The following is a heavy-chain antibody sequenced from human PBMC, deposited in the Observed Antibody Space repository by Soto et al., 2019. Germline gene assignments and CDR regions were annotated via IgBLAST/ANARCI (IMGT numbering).Heavy chain of an antibody. CDR2: INHSGST. CDR3: ARTERFELNNAGYFDY. J-gene: IGHJ4*02. Sequence: QVQLQQWGAGLLKPSETLSLTCAVYGGSFSGYYWSWIRQPPGKGLEWIGEINHSGSTNYNPSLKSRVTISVDTSKNQFSLKLSSVTAADTAVYYCARTERFELNNAGYFDYWGQGTLVTVSS. D-gene: IGHD1-26*01. V-gene: IGHV4-34*01. CDR1: GGSFSGYY.